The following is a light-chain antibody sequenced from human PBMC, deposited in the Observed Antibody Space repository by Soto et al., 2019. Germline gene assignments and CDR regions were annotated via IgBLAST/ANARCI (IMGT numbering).Light chain of an antibody. Sequence: DIQMTQSPSTVSASVGDRVTITCRASQNSATWLAWYQQKPGKAPKLLIYDVSNLEGGVPSRFSGSGSGTEFTLTITSLQPEDFAIYYCQQYDYSRSFGQGTKVDIK. V-gene: IGKV1-5*01. J-gene: IGKJ1*01. CDR1: QNSATW. CDR2: DVS. CDR3: QQYDYSRS.